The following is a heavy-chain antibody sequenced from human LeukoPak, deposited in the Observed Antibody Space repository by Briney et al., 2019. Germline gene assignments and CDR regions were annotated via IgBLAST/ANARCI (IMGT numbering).Heavy chain of an antibody. V-gene: IGHV1-8*01. J-gene: IGHJ1*01. CDR2: MNPNSGNT. CDR1: GYTFTSYD. Sequence: ASVKVSCEASGYTFTSYDINWVRQATGQGLEWMGWMNPNSGNTGYAQNFQGRVTMTRNTSISTVYMELSSLRSEDTAVYYCARKAAAGTGSQYFQHWGQGTLVTVSS. D-gene: IGHD6-13*01. CDR3: ARKAAAGTGSQYFQH.